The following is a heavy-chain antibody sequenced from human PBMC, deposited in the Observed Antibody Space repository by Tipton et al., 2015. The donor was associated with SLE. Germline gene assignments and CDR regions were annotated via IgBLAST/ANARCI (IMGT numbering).Heavy chain of an antibody. CDR3: AMTSGDSWAFDY. CDR2: ISGSGGST. J-gene: IGHJ4*02. CDR1: GFTFSSYA. D-gene: IGHD2-21*02. Sequence: SLRLSCAASGFTFSSYAMSWVRQAPGKGPEWVSAISGSGGSTYYADSVKGRFTISRDNSKNTLYLQMNSLRAEDTAVYYCAMTSGDSWAFDYWGQGTLVTVSS. V-gene: IGHV3-23*01.